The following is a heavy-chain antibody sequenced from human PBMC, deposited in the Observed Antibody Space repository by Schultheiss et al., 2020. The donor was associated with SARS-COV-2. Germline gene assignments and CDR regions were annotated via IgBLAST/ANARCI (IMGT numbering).Heavy chain of an antibody. CDR3: AKVGDPANQHYDMDV. CDR1: GYTFTNYD. V-gene: IGHV1-8*01. D-gene: IGHD3-16*01. Sequence: ASVKVSCTTSGYTFTNYDINWVRQATGQGLEWMGWMNPDSGNTGYAQKFQGRVTMTRNTSTNTSYMELSSLTSEDTAVYYCAKVGDPANQHYDMDVWGKGTAITVSS. J-gene: IGHJ6*03. CDR2: MNPDSGNT.